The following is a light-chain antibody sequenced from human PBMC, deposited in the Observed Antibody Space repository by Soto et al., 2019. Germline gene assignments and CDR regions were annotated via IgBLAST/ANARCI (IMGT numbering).Light chain of an antibody. V-gene: IGLV1-40*01. CDR2: GNT. Sequence: QSVLTQPPSVSGAPGQSVTISCTGTSSNIGAGNDVHWYQQFPGTAPKVLIYGNTNRPSGVPDRFSGSKSGTSAAPAITGLQAEDEADYYCQSYDNSLSGSNVFGTGTKLTVL. CDR1: SSNIGAGND. J-gene: IGLJ1*01. CDR3: QSYDNSLSGSNV.